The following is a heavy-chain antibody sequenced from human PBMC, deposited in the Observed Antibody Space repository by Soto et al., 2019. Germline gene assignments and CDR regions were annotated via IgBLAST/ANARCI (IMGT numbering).Heavy chain of an antibody. D-gene: IGHD5-12*01. V-gene: IGHV4-39*01. J-gene: IGHJ6*02. CDR1: GGSISSSSYY. Sequence: PSETLSLTCTVSGGSISSSSYYWGWIRQPPGKGLEWIGSIYYSGSTYYNPSLKSRVTISVDTSKNQVSLKLSSVTAADTAVYYCAGAGYSGYEGFLYYYYGMDGWGQGTTVTVSS. CDR2: IYYSGST. CDR3: AGAGYSGYEGFLYYYYGMDG.